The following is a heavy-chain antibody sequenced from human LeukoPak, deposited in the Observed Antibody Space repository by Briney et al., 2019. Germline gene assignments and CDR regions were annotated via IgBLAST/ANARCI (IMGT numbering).Heavy chain of an antibody. Sequence: AGGSLRLSCAASGFTFSSYGMHWVRQAPGKGLEWVAFIRYDGSNKYYADSVKGRFTISRDNSKNTLYLQMNSLRAEDTAVYYCAKDRRWDVVRHFDYWGQGTLVTISS. D-gene: IGHD1-26*01. J-gene: IGHJ4*02. CDR3: AKDRRWDVVRHFDY. CDR1: GFTFSSYG. CDR2: IRYDGSNK. V-gene: IGHV3-30*02.